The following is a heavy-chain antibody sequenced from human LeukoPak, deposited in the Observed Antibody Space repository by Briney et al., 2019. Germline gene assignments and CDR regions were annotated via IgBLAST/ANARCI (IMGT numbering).Heavy chain of an antibody. V-gene: IGHV3-21*01. Sequence: GGSLRLSCAASGFTFSSYSMNWVRQAPGKGLEWVSSISSGASHVYYADSVKGRFTISRDNAKNSLYLQMNSLRAEDTAVYYCARETGPFDYRGQGALVTVSS. CDR2: ISSGASHV. CDR3: ARETGPFDY. CDR1: GFTFSSYS. J-gene: IGHJ4*02.